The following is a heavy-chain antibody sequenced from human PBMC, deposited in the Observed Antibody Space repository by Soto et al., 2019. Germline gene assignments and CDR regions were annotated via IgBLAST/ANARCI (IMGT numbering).Heavy chain of an antibody. D-gene: IGHD2-15*01. V-gene: IGHV1-18*01. Sequence: QVQLVQSGAEVKKPGASVKVSCKASGYTFTSYGISWVRQAPGQGLEWMGWISAYNGNTNYAQKLQGRVTMTTDTSKSTAYMELRSMRSDDTAVYYCASAVAAPGWGGMDVWGQGTTVTVSS. CDR2: ISAYNGNT. J-gene: IGHJ6*02. CDR1: GYTFTSYG. CDR3: ASAVAAPGWGGMDV.